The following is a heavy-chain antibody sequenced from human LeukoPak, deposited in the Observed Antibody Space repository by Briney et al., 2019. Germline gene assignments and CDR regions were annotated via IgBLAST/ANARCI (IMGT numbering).Heavy chain of an antibody. D-gene: IGHD2-15*01. CDR1: GGSFSGYY. V-gene: IGHV4-34*01. Sequence: SETLSLTCAVYGGSFSGYYWTWIRQPPGKGLEWIGEINHSGSTNYNPSLKSRVTISIDTSKSQFSLKLSSVTAADTAVYYCARTDSYCSGGSCYPFIGVWGKGTTVTISS. CDR2: INHSGST. J-gene: IGHJ6*04. CDR3: ARTDSYCSGGSCYPFIGV.